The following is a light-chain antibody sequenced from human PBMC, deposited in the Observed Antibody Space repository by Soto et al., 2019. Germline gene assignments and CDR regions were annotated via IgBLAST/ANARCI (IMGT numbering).Light chain of an antibody. Sequence: QSALTQPPSASGSPGQSVTISCTGTSSDVGDYNYVSWYQHHPGKAPKLMIYEVNKRPSGVPDRFSGSKSGNTASLTVSGLQAEDEADYYCISYAGINYVCPYVFGTGTKLTVL. CDR1: SSDVGDYNY. CDR2: EVN. CDR3: ISYAGINYVCPYV. J-gene: IGLJ1*01. V-gene: IGLV2-8*01.